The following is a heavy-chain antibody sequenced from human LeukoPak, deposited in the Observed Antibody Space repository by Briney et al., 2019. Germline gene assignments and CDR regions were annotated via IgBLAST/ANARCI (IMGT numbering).Heavy chain of an antibody. CDR3: ARDSMVRGVNLYYYYGMDV. Sequence: ASVKVSCKASGYTFTSYGISWVRQAPGQGLEWMGWINPNSGGTNYAQKFRGWVTMTRDTSISTAYMELSRLRSDDTAVYYCARDSMVRGVNLYYYYGMDVWGQGTTVTVSS. D-gene: IGHD3-10*01. CDR1: GYTFTSYG. J-gene: IGHJ6*02. V-gene: IGHV1-2*04. CDR2: INPNSGGT.